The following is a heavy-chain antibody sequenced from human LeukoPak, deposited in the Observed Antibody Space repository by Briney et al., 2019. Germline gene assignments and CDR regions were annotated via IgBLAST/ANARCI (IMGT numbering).Heavy chain of an antibody. Sequence: GRSLRLSCAASRFTFDDYAMHWVRQPPGKGLEWVSGISWNSGSIDYADSVKGRFTISRDNAKNSLYLQMNSLRAEDTALYYCSSQPAYSSGWYDHWGQGTLVTVSS. CDR1: RFTFDDYA. CDR3: SSQPAYSSGWYDH. V-gene: IGHV3-9*01. CDR2: ISWNSGSI. D-gene: IGHD6-19*01. J-gene: IGHJ5*02.